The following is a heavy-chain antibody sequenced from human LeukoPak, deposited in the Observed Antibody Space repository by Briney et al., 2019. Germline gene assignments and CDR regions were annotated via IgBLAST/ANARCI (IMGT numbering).Heavy chain of an antibody. V-gene: IGHV4-34*01. Sequence: PSETLSLTCAVYGGSFSGYYWSWIRQPPGKGLEWIGSIYYSGSTYYNPSLKSRVTISVDTSKNQFSLKLSSVTAADTAVYYCARDRRGHSYGFVWGQGTLVTVSS. CDR3: ARDRRGHSYGFV. CDR2: IYYSGST. CDR1: GGSFSGYY. D-gene: IGHD5-18*01. J-gene: IGHJ4*02.